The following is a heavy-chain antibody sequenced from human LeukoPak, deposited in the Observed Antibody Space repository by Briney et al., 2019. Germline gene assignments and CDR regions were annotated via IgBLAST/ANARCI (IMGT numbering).Heavy chain of an antibody. CDR2: ISAYNGNT. CDR3: ARVLYSEGYYGSGSYPN. J-gene: IGHJ4*02. V-gene: IGHV1-18*01. D-gene: IGHD3-10*01. CDR1: GYTFTSYG. Sequence: RASVTVSCKASGYTFTSYGISWVRQAPGQGLEWMGWISAYNGNTNYAQKLQGRVTMTTDTSTSTAYMELRSLRSDDTAVYYCARVLYSEGYYGSGSYPNWGQGTLVTVSS.